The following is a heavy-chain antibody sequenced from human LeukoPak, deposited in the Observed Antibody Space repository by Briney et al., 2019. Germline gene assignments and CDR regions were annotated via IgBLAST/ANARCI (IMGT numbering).Heavy chain of an antibody. D-gene: IGHD3-16*02. J-gene: IGHJ3*02. CDR2: INHSGST. Sequence: SSETLSLTCAVYGGSFSGYYWSWIRQPPGKGLEWIGEINHSGSTNYNPSLKSRVTISVDTSKNQFSLKLSSVTAADTAVYYCARGRVRDVFDIWGQGTMVTVSS. CDR1: GGSFSGYY. V-gene: IGHV4-34*01. CDR3: ARGRVRDVFDI.